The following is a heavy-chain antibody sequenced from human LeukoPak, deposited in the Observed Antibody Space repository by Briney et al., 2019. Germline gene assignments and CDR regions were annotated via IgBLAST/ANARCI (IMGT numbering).Heavy chain of an antibody. CDR3: ARALSGTTDY. V-gene: IGHV3-23*01. D-gene: IGHD1-7*01. CDR1: GFTFNIYT. CDR2: IVTNGVT. J-gene: IGHJ4*02. Sequence: GGSLRLSCAASGFTFNIYTMSWVRQAPGKGLEWVSAIVTNGVTLYTDSVKGRFTISRDNAKNTLYLQMDSLRADDTAVYYCARALSGTTDYWGQGTLVTVSS.